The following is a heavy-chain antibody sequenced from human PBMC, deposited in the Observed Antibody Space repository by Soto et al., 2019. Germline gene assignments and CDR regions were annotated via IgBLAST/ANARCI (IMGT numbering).Heavy chain of an antibody. CDR3: ARDSDCSGGSCYYYYGMDV. CDR2: IIPIFGTA. Sequence: GASVKVSCKASGGTFSSYAISWVRQAPGQGLEWMGGIIPIFGTANYAQKFQGRVTITADESTSTAYMELSSLRSEDTAVYYCARDSDCSGGSCYYYYGMDVWGQGTTVTVSS. V-gene: IGHV1-69*13. CDR1: GGTFSSYA. D-gene: IGHD2-15*01. J-gene: IGHJ6*02.